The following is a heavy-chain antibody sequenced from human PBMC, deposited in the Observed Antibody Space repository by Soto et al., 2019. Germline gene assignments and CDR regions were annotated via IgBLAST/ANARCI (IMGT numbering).Heavy chain of an antibody. V-gene: IGHV4-31*03. CDR1: GDSISSGGYY. D-gene: IGHD6-25*01. CDR2: IYYSGST. J-gene: IGHJ5*02. CDR3: ARDASAAASPRYNWFDP. Sequence: SETLSLTCTVSGDSISSGGYYWSWIRQHPGKGLEWIGYIYYSGSTYYNPSLKSRVTIPVDTSKNQFSLKLSSVTAADTAVYYCARDASAAASPRYNWFDPWGQGTLVTVSS.